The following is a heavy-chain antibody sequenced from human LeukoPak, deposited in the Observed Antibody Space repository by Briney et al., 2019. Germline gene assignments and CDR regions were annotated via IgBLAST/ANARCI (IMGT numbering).Heavy chain of an antibody. V-gene: IGHV1-8*03. CDR2: MNPNSGNT. D-gene: IGHD6-19*01. CDR1: GYTFTSYD. J-gene: IGHJ6*03. Sequence: ASVKVSCKASGYTFTSYDINWVRQATGQGLEWMGWMNPNSGNTGYAQKFQGRVTITRNTSISTAYMELSSLRSEDTAVYYCARGLSSGWYVGGGGHYMDVWGKGTTVTVSS. CDR3: ARGLSSGWYVGGGGHYMDV.